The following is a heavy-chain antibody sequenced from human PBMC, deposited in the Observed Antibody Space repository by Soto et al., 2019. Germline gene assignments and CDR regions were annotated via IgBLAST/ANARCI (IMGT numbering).Heavy chain of an antibody. J-gene: IGHJ5*02. CDR1: GGTFSSYA. CDR3: ARNSGAYCGGDCYSVWFDP. V-gene: IGHV1-69*12. Sequence: QVQLVQSGAEVKKPGSSVKVSCKASGGTFSSYAISWVRQAPGQGLEWMGGIIPIFGTANYAQKFQGRVTIPADESTSTAYMELSSLRSEDTAVYYCARNSGAYCGGDCYSVWFDPWGQGTLVTVSS. D-gene: IGHD2-21*02. CDR2: IIPIFGTA.